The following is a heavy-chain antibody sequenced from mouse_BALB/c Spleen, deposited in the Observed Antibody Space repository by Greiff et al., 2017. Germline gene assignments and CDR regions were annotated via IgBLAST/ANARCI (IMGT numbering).Heavy chain of an antibody. CDR3: ARDLGYYGSSLGAMDY. CDR1: GFSLTSYG. J-gene: IGHJ4*01. D-gene: IGHD1-1*01. Sequence: VQLQQSGPGLVAPSQSLSITCTVSGFSLTSYGVHWVRQPPGKGLEWLGVIWAGGSTNYNSALMSRLSISKDNSKSQVFLKMNSLQTDDTAMYYCARDLGYYGSSLGAMDYWGQGTSVTVSS. CDR2: IWAGGST. V-gene: IGHV2-9*02.